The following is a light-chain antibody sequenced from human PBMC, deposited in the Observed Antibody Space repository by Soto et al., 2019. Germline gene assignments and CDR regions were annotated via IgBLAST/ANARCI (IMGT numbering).Light chain of an antibody. Sequence: QSVLTQPPSASGTPGQRVTISCSGGSSNIGRNTVNWYQQLPGTAPKLLIYTNNQRPSGVPGRFSGSKSGTSASLAISGLQSDDEADYYCAAWDDSLMGVFGGGTKLTVL. V-gene: IGLV1-44*01. CDR1: SSNIGRNT. CDR3: AAWDDSLMGV. J-gene: IGLJ3*02. CDR2: TNN.